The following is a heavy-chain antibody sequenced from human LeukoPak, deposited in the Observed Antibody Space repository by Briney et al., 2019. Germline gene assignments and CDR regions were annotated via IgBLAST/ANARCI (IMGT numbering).Heavy chain of an antibody. CDR1: GGSISSYY. J-gene: IGHJ6*04. CDR2: VYTSGGT. CDR3: ARVRVTAIDV. Sequence: SETLSLTCTVSGGSISSYYWSWIRQPAGKGLEWIGRVYTSGGTKYNPSLKSRVTISIDTSKNQFSLKMRSVTAADTAVYYCARVRVTAIDVWGKGTTVTISS. V-gene: IGHV4-4*07. D-gene: IGHD2-21*02.